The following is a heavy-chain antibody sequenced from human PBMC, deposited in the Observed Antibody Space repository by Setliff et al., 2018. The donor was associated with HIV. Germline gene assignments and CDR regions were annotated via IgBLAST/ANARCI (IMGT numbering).Heavy chain of an antibody. D-gene: IGHD3-22*01. V-gene: IGHV4-28*06. CDR3: ARMGNSYDSSGSYDYFDY. CDR1: GYSISSSNW. J-gene: IGHJ4*02. CDR2: IYHNGNT. Sequence: PSETLSLTCAASGYSISSSNWWAWFRQPPGKGLEWIGYIYHNGNTNYNPSLRSRVTMSIDTSKNQFFLKLSSVTALDTATYYCARMGNSYDSSGSYDYFDYWGQGTLVTSPQ.